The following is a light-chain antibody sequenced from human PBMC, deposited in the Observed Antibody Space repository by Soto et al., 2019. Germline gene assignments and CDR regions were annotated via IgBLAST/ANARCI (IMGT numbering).Light chain of an antibody. CDR2: GAS. V-gene: IGKV3-20*01. CDR3: QQYGSSPWT. CDR1: QSVSSSY. Sequence: IVLTQSPGTLSLSPWERATLSCRASQSVSSSYLAWYQQKPGQAPRLLIYGASSRATGIPDRFSGSGSGTNFPLTISRLEPEYFAVYYCQQYGSSPWTFGQGTKVDIK. J-gene: IGKJ1*01.